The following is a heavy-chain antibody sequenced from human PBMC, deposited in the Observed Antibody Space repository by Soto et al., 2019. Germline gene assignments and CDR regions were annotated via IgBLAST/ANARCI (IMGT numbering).Heavy chain of an antibody. J-gene: IGHJ2*01. V-gene: IGHV4-34*01. CDR2: ITQSGGT. D-gene: IGHD1-1*01. CDR3: ARLFAGATGNWYFDL. Sequence: XGTLSLTCAVYGGSFSGYYWSWVRQPPGKGLEWIGEITQSGGTNYNPSLKSRVTMSLDTSKNQFSLRLNSMSDADTAVYYCARLFAGATGNWYFDLWGRGTLVTVSS. CDR1: GGSFSGYY.